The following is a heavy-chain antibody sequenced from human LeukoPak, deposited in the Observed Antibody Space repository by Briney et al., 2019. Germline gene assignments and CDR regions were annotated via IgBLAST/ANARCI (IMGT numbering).Heavy chain of an antibody. V-gene: IGHV1-2*02. CDR1: GYTFTGYY. CDR3: ARDRGSGRYNWFGP. Sequence: ASVKVSCKASGYTFTGYYMHWVRQAPGQGLEWMGWINPNSGGTNYAQKFQGRVTMTRDTSISTAYMELSRLRSDDTAVYYCARDRGSGRYNWFGPWGQGTLVTVSS. CDR2: INPNSGGT. D-gene: IGHD6-19*01. J-gene: IGHJ5*02.